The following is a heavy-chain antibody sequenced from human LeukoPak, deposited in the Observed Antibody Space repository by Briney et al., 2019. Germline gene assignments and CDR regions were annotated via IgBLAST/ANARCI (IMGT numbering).Heavy chain of an antibody. CDR3: TKDPDCTSGICYTFFDY. D-gene: IGHD2-8*01. CDR2: ISSIGSTI. CDR1: GFTFSSYE. Sequence: GGSLSLSCAPSGFTFSSYEINWVRHAPRKGLGWGSYISSIGSTIYYADSVKGRFTISRDNAKNSLYLQMNSLRAEDTAVYYCTKDPDCTSGICYTFFDYWGQGTLVTVSS. V-gene: IGHV3-48*03. J-gene: IGHJ4*02.